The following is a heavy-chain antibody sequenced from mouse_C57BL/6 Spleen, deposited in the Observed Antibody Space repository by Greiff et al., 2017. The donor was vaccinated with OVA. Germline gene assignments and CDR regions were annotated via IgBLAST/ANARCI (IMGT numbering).Heavy chain of an antibody. CDR1: GFTFSDYG. Sequence: EVKLMESGGGLVKPGGSLKLSCAASGFTFSDYGMHWVRQAPEKGLEWVAYISSGSSTIYYADTVKGRFTISRANAKNTLFLQMTSLRSEDTAMYYCALYGSTHYYAMDYWGQGTSVTVSS. D-gene: IGHD1-1*01. CDR3: ALYGSTHYYAMDY. J-gene: IGHJ4*01. V-gene: IGHV5-17*01. CDR2: ISSGSSTI.